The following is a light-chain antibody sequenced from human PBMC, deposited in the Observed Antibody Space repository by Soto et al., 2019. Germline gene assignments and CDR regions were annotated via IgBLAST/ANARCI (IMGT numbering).Light chain of an antibody. J-gene: IGKJ5*01. Sequence: DIQMTQSPSSLSASVGDRVTMTCRASQDIANYLVWYQQQPGKVPKLLIYAASTLHSGVPSRFSGSGSGTDFTITIARLEPEDFEVYYCQQYGGSPRTFGQGTRLEIK. V-gene: IGKV1-27*01. CDR1: QDIANY. CDR2: AAS. CDR3: QQYGGSPRT.